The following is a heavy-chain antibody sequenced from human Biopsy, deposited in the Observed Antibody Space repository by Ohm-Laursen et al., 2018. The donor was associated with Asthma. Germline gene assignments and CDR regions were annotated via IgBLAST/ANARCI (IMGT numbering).Heavy chain of an antibody. J-gene: IGHJ6*02. V-gene: IGHV3-30-3*01. Sequence: SLRLSCTASGFTFSDYDMHWVRQAPGKGLAWVAVISYDGTNKDYADSVKGRFTFSRDNSQNTLSLEMNSLRVEDTAVYYCARDLRSDNWNPWGMDVWGLGTTVTVSS. CDR1: GFTFSDYD. CDR2: ISYDGTNK. CDR3: ARDLRSDNWNPWGMDV. D-gene: IGHD1-20*01.